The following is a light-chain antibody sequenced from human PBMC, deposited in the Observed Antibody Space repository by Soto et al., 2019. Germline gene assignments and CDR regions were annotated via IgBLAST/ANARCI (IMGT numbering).Light chain of an antibody. J-gene: IGKJ4*01. CDR3: QQFNSSPYT. CDR1: QDIRSS. V-gene: IGKV1-9*01. CDR2: PVS. Sequence: DIQLTQSPSFLSASVGDRPTITCRASQDIRSSLAWYQQKPGKTPNLLIYPVSTLQSGVPSSFSGSRSGTEFTLTISSLQPEDFANYYCQQFNSSPYTFGGGTKVEI.